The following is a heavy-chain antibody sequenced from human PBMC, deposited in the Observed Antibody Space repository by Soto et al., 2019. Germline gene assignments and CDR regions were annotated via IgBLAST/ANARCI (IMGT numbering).Heavy chain of an antibody. CDR3: ARQGADSSSWYGNWFDP. Sequence: SETLSLTCTVSGGSISSYYWSWIRQPPGKGLEWIGYIYHSGSTNYNPSLKSRVTISVDTSKNQFSLKLTSVTAADTAVYYCARQGADSSSWYGNWFDPWGQGTLVTVSS. CDR2: IYHSGST. J-gene: IGHJ5*02. CDR1: GGSISSYY. D-gene: IGHD6-13*01. V-gene: IGHV4-59*08.